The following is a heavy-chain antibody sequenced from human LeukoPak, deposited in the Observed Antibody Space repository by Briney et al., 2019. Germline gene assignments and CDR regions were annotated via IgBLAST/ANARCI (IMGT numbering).Heavy chain of an antibody. CDR1: GFTFSSYA. V-gene: IGHV3-23*01. CDR3: AKLPSWNDLRDDY. Sequence: PGGSLRLSCAASGFTFSSYAMSWVRQAPGKGLEWVSAISGSGGSTYYADSVKGRFTISRDNSKNTLYLQMNSLRAEGTAVYYCAKLPSWNDLRDDYWGQGTLVTVSS. J-gene: IGHJ4*02. D-gene: IGHD1-1*01. CDR2: ISGSGGST.